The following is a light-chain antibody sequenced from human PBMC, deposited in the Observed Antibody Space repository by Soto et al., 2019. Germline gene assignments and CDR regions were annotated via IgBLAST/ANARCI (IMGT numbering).Light chain of an antibody. Sequence: DIQMTQSPSSLSASVGDRVTITCQASQDISNYLNWYQQKVGKAPKLLIYDASNLQTVVPSRFSGGGSGTNFTFTISSLQPEDFATYYCQQYDNFPLFGGGTKVEIK. V-gene: IGKV1-33*01. J-gene: IGKJ4*01. CDR1: QDISNY. CDR2: DAS. CDR3: QQYDNFPL.